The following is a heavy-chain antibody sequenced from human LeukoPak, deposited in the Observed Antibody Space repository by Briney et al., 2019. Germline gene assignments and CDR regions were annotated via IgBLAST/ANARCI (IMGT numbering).Heavy chain of an antibody. J-gene: IGHJ4*02. CDR1: GFIFSGFW. D-gene: IGHD3-16*01. Sequence: GGSLRLSCAASGFIFSGFWMTLVRQAPGKGLEWVANIKQDGTEKYYVDSVKGRFTISRDNAKNSLYLQMNSLRVEDTAVYYCVRGKGDDYWGQGTLVTVSS. CDR3: VRGKGDDY. V-gene: IGHV3-7*03. CDR2: IKQDGTEK.